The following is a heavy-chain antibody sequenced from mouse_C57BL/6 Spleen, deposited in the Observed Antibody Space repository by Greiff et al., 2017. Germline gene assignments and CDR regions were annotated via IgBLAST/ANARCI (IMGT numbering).Heavy chain of an antibody. CDR2: IYPGDGDT. Sequence: QVQLQQSGPELVKPGASVRISCKASGYAFSSSWMNWVKQRPGKGLEWIGRIYPGDGDTNYNGKFKGKATLTADKSSSTAYMQLSSLTSEDSAVYFCARRFYYYGSSYDFDYWGQGTTRTVSS. CDR1: GYAFSSSW. D-gene: IGHD1-1*01. V-gene: IGHV1-82*01. CDR3: ARRFYYYGSSYDFDY. J-gene: IGHJ2*01.